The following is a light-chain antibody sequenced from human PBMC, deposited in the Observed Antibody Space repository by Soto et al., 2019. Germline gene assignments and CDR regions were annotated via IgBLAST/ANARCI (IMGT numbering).Light chain of an antibody. Sequence: SYELTQPPSVSVSPGQTASITCSGDKLGDKYACWSQQKPGQSPVLVIYQESRRPSGIPERFSGSNSGNTATLTISGTQAMDEADYYCQAWDSSTAVFGTGTKLTVL. J-gene: IGLJ1*01. CDR1: KLGDKY. V-gene: IGLV3-1*01. CDR3: QAWDSSTAV. CDR2: QES.